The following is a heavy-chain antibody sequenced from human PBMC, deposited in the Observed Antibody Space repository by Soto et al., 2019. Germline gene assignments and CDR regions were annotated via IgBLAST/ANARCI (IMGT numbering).Heavy chain of an antibody. J-gene: IGHJ4*02. CDR3: AHISGWRKGGFDH. D-gene: IGHD2-15*01. CDR2: IYKNDDK. V-gene: IGHV2-5*01. Sequence: QITLKESGPTLVKPTQTLTLTCTFSGFSLTTSGVAVAWIRQPPGKALEWLALIYKNDDKRYNPSLKSSLTIPDDTSKNQVVPTMTTMDPRDTATYYGAHISGWRKGGFDHWGQGTLVTVSS. CDR1: GFSLTTSGVA.